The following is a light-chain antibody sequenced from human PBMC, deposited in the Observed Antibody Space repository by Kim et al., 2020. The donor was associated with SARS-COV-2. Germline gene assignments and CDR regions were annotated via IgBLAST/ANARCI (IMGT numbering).Light chain of an antibody. CDR1: QGISNY. J-gene: IGKJ1*01. V-gene: IGKV1-27*01. CDR3: QKYNSAPWT. CDR2: AAS. Sequence: DIQMTQSPSSLSASVGDRVTITCLASQGISNYLAWYQQKPGKVPKLLIYAASTLQSGVPSRFSGSGSGTDFTLTISSLQPEDVATYYCQKYNSAPWTFGQGTKVDIK.